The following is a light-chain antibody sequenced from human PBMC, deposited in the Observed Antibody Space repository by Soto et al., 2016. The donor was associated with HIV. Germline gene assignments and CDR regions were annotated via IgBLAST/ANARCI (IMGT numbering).Light chain of an antibody. V-gene: IGLV3-1*01. CDR1: KLGDKY. Sequence: SYELTQPPSVSVSPGQTASISCSGDKLGDKYACWYQQRPGQSPLLVIYQDIKRPSGIPERFSGSNSGNTATLTISGTQAMDEADYYCQTWDSSTMIFGGGTKLIVL. CDR3: QTWDSSTMI. J-gene: IGLJ2*01. CDR2: QDI.